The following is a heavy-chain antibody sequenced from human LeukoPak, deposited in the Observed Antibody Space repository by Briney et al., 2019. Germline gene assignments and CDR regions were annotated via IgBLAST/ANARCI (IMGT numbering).Heavy chain of an antibody. D-gene: IGHD1/OR15-1a*01. J-gene: IGHJ6*02. V-gene: IGHV4-59*01. CDR3: ARGEQNYYGMDV. CDR1: GGSFSSYY. CDR2: IYYSGST. Sequence: SETLSLTCAVYGGSFSSYYWSWIRQPPGKGLEWIGYIYYSGSTNYNPSLKSRVTISVDTSKNQFSLKLSSVTAADTAVYYCARGEQNYYGMDVWGQGTTVTVSS.